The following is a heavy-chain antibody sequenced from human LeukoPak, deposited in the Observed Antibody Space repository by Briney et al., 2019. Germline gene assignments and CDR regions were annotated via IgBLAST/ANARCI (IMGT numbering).Heavy chain of an antibody. CDR3: AKGGPVVVAATLFY. V-gene: IGHV3-30*04. J-gene: IGHJ4*02. CDR2: ISYDGSNK. D-gene: IGHD2-15*01. CDR1: GFTFTGYA. Sequence: GGSLRLSCAASGFTFTGYAMLWVRQAPGKGLEWVAVISYDGSNKYYADSVKGRFTISRDNSKNTLYLQMNSLRAEDTAVYYCAKGGPVVVAATLFYWGQGTLVTVSS.